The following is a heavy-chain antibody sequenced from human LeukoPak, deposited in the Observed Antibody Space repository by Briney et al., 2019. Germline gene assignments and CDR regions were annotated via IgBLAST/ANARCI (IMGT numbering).Heavy chain of an antibody. J-gene: IGHJ6*04. D-gene: IGHD4-17*01. CDR1: GGTFSSYA. CDR2: IIPIFGTA. Sequence: SVKVSCKASGGTFSSYAISWVRQAPGQGLEWMGGIIPIFGTANYAQKFQGRVTITADKSTSTAYMELSSLRSEDTAVYYCARATTVTSERDPTRYYGMDVWGKGTTVTVSS. CDR3: ARATTVTSERDPTRYYGMDV. V-gene: IGHV1-69*06.